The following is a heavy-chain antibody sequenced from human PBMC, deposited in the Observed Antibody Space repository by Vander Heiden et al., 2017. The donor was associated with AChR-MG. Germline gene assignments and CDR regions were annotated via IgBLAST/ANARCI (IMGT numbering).Heavy chain of an antibody. CDR3: ARTASYCGGDCYSSY. V-gene: IGHV1-2*02. CDR2: INPNSGGT. CDR1: GYTFTGYY. J-gene: IGHJ4*02. Sequence: QVQLVPSGAEVKKPGASVKVSCKASGYTFTGYYMHWVRQAPGQGLEWMGWINPNSGGTNYAQKFQGRVTMTRDTSISTAYMELSRLRSDDTAVYYCARTASYCGGDCYSSYWGQGTLVTVSS. D-gene: IGHD2-21*02.